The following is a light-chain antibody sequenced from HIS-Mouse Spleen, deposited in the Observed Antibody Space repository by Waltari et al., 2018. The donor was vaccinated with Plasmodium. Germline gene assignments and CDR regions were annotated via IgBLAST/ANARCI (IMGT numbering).Light chain of an antibody. J-gene: IGKJ3*01. V-gene: IGKV3-15*01. CDR3: QQYNNWSFT. CDR2: GSS. CDR1: QSVSSN. Sequence: ELVMTQSPATLSVSPGERATLSCRASQSVSSNLAWDQQKPGQAPRLLIYGSSTRATGIPARFSGSGSGTEFTLTISSLQSEDFAVYYGQQYNNWSFTFGPGTKVDIK.